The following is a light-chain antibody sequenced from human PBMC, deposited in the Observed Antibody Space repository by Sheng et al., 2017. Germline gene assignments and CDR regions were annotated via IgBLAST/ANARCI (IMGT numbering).Light chain of an antibody. CDR3: QQYHRSLWT. Sequence: ELVLTQSPGTLSLSPGERATLSCRASDSVSNRYFAWYQQKPGQAPRLLIYGASKRASGVPDRFSGGGSETDFTLTINSLEPEDFAVYYCQQYHRSLWTFGRGPRWKS. J-gene: IGKJ1*01. V-gene: IGKV3-20*01. CDR1: DSVSNRY. CDR2: GAS.